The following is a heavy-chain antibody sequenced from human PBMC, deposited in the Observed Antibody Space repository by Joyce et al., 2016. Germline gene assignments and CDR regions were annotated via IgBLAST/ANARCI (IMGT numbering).Heavy chain of an antibody. J-gene: IGHJ6*02. V-gene: IGHV3-30*18. D-gene: IGHD5-12*01. CDR1: GITFSQFG. CDR2: MSFDESNK. CDR3: AKDQWSQRCGYYYGMDV. Sequence: VQLEESGGGVVQPGGSLRLACVASGITFSQFGFFWVRQGPGKGLEWVAVMSFDESNKFYGDSVKGRFTMSRDTSKNTVYLQMNSLRSDDTAVYYCAKDQWSQRCGYYYGMDVWGQGITVTVSS.